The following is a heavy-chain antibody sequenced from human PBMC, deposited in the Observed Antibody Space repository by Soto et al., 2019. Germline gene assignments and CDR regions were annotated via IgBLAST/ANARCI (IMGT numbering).Heavy chain of an antibody. CDR2: ISASGGST. CDR1: WITLNISG. Sequence: AASWITLNISGIVLVLKKKWKGPEWVSGISASGGSTSYADSVKGRFTISRDNSKNTLYLQMNSLRADDTAVYYCAKGHNSGTCRFYF. D-gene: IGHD1-26*01. CDR3: AKGHNSGTCRFYF. V-gene: IGHV3-23*01. J-gene: IGHJ4*01.